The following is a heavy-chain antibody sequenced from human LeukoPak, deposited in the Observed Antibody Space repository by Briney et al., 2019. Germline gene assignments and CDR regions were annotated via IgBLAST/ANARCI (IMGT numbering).Heavy chain of an antibody. J-gene: IGHJ5*02. CDR3: ASYGSGSYRFDP. D-gene: IGHD3-10*01. Sequence: SETLSLTCTVSGGSISSGNYYWSWIRQHPGKDLEWIGYIHHSGGTYYNPSLKSRVIISVDTSKNQFSLKLNSVTAADTAVYYCASYGSGSYRFDPWGQGTLVTVSS. CDR1: GGSISSGNYY. V-gene: IGHV4-31*03. CDR2: IHHSGGT.